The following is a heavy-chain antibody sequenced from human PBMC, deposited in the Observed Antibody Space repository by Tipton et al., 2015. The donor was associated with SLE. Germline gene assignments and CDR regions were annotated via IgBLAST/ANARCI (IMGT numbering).Heavy chain of an antibody. CDR1: GFTVSNNW. CDR2: IDQDGGEE. CDR3: ARDEGDVLDI. V-gene: IGHV3-7*01. J-gene: IGHJ3*02. Sequence: AASGFTVSNNWMTWVRQAPGKGLEWVAHIDQDGGEEFYVDSVRGRFIISRDNAKNSLYLQMGSLRAEDTAVYYCARDEGDVLDIWGQGTMVTVSS.